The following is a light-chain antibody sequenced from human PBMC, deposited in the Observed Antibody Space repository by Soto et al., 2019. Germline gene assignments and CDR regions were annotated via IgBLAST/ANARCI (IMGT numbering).Light chain of an antibody. Sequence: EIVWKQSPGTLYFSPGEKATLSCRASQTCNHYLAWYQQKPCQAPLLVVYDASYRATDIPARFSGSGSGTDFTLTISSLGPEDSAVNYCQQRGNWPWLTCGGGTRVAIK. CDR3: QQRGNWPWLT. J-gene: IGKJ4*01. CDR2: DAS. CDR1: QTCNHY. V-gene: IGKV3-11*01.